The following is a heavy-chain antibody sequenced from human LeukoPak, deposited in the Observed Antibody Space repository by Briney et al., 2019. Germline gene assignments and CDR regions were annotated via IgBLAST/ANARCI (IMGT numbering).Heavy chain of an antibody. CDR3: ARGGHYNILTGFRDRFLGFDY. D-gene: IGHD3-9*01. Sequence: GGSLRLSCAASGFTCSTYGMHWVRQAPGKGLEWVTFIRYDGTNKYYADSVKGRFTISRDNSKNTLYLQMDSLRPEDSAVYYCARGGHYNILTGFRDRFLGFDYWGQGTLVTVSS. V-gene: IGHV3-30*02. J-gene: IGHJ4*02. CDR2: IRYDGTNK. CDR1: GFTCSTYG.